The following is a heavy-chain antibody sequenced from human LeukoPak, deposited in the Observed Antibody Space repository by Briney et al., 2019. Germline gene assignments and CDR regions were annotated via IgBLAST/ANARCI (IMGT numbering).Heavy chain of an antibody. J-gene: IGHJ4*02. CDR3: ARDLSSLGLDD. D-gene: IGHD7-27*01. CDR2: IGASGSHT. Sequence: GGTLRLSCAASGFTFSIHGMNWVRQAPGKGLEWVSGIGASGSHTYFADSVKGRFSISRDNSKNTVYLQMNSLRAGDTALYFCARDLSSLGLDDWGQGTLVTVSS. V-gene: IGHV3-23*01. CDR1: GFTFSIHG.